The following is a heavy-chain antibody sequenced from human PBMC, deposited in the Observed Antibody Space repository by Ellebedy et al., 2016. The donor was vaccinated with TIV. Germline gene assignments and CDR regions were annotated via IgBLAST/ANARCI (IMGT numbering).Heavy chain of an antibody. Sequence: MPSETLSLTCTVSGGYISGDHWSWIRQPPGKGLEWIGYITYAGRTNYNPSLKSRLTISLDTSKNQFSLKLTSVTAADTAIYFCARDRRELELRGLDPWGQGTLVSVSS. CDR2: ITYAGRT. J-gene: IGHJ5*02. CDR3: ARDRRELELRGLDP. D-gene: IGHD1-7*01. CDR1: GGYISGDH. V-gene: IGHV4-59*01.